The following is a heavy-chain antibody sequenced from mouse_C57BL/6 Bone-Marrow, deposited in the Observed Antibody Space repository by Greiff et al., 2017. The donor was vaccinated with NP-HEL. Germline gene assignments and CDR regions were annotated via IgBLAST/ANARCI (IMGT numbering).Heavy chain of an antibody. Sequence: VHVKQSGPELVKPGASVKMSCKASGYTFTDYYMHWVKQKPGKGLEWIGEIYPGSGNTYYNEKFKGKATLTADTSSSTAYMQLSSLTSEDSAVYFCARDGYYPFAYWGQGTLVTVSA. V-gene: IGHV1-83*01. J-gene: IGHJ3*01. D-gene: IGHD2-3*01. CDR1: YTFTDYYM. CDR3: RDGYYPFAY. CDR2: YPGSGNTY.